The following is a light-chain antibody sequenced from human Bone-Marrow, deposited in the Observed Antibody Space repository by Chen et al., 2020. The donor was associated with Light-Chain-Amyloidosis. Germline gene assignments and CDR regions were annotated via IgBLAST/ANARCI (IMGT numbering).Light chain of an antibody. CDR2: EVT. J-gene: IGLJ1*01. CDR1: SSDVGGDNH. CDR3: SSYTITNTLV. V-gene: IGLV2-14*01. Sequence: QSALTQPPSVSGSPEQSITISCTGTSSDVGGDNHVSWYQPHPDKAPKLMIYEVTNRPSWVPDRFSGSKSDNTASLTISGLQTEDEADYFCSSYTITNTLVFGSGTRVTVL.